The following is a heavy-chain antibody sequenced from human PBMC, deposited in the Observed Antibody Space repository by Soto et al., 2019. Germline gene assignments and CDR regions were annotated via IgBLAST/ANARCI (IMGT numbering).Heavy chain of an antibody. CDR1: GFTFSSYA. D-gene: IGHD3-16*01. J-gene: IGHJ2*01. Sequence: EVQLLESGGGLVQPGGSLRLSCAASGFTFSSYAMSWVRQAPGKGLEWVSAISGSGGFTYYSDSVKGRFTISRDNSKNTLYLRMNSLRAEDTAVYYCAKDLHGHGPFLTWYFDLWGRGTLVTVS. V-gene: IGHV3-23*01. CDR3: AKDLHGHGPFLTWYFDL. CDR2: ISGSGGFT.